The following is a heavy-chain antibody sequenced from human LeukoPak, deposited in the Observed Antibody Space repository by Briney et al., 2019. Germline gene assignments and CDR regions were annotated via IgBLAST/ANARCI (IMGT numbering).Heavy chain of an antibody. CDR2: IYYSGST. D-gene: IGHD3-22*01. J-gene: IGHJ4*02. CDR3: SRGALARYYDTSGYTDS. CDR1: GGSISSSSYY. V-gene: IGHV4-39*01. Sequence: SETLSLTCTVSGGSISSSSYYWGWIRQPPGRGLEWIGSIYYSGSTYYNPSLKSRVTISVDTSKIHFSLKLSFVTAADTAVYFCSRGALARYYDTSGYTDSWGQGTLVTVSS.